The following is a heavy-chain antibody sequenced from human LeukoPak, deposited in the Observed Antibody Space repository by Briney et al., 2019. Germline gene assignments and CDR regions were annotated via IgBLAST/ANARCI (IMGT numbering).Heavy chain of an antibody. CDR3: ARGATDTTRWFDP. V-gene: IGHV3-21*01. CDR1: GFTFSSYS. CDR2: ISSSSSYI. Sequence: PGGSLRHSCAASGFTFSSYSMNWVRQAPGKGLEWVSSISSSSSYIYYADSVKGRFTISRDNAKNSLYLQMNSLRAEDTAVYYCARGATDTTRWFDPWGQGTLVTVSS. J-gene: IGHJ5*02. D-gene: IGHD1-7*01.